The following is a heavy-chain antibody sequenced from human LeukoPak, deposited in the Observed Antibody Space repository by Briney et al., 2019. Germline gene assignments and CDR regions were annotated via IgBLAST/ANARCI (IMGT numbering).Heavy chain of an antibody. CDR2: IIPIFGTA. Sequence: SVKVSCKASGYTFTSYYMHWVRQAPGQGLEWMGGIIPIFGTANYAQKFQGRVTITADESTSTAYMELSSLRSEDTAVYYCARIPSGIVDYFDYWGQGTLVTVSS. D-gene: IGHD1-26*01. CDR3: ARIPSGIVDYFDY. J-gene: IGHJ4*02. V-gene: IGHV1-69*13. CDR1: GYTFTSYY.